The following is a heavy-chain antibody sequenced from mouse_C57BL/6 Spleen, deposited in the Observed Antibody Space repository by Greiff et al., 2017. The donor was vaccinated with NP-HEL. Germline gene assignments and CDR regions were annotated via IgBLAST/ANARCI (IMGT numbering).Heavy chain of an antibody. V-gene: IGHV6-6*01. CDR3: TRGTVYYFDY. CDR1: GFTFSDAW. Sequence: EVQGVESGGGLVQPGGSMKLSCAASGFTFSDAWMDWVRQSPEKGLEWVAEIRNKANNHATYYAESVKGRFTISRDDSKSSVYLQMNSLRAEDTGIYYCTRGTVYYFDYWGQGTTLTVSS. CDR2: IRNKANNHAT. J-gene: IGHJ2*01. D-gene: IGHD1-1*01.